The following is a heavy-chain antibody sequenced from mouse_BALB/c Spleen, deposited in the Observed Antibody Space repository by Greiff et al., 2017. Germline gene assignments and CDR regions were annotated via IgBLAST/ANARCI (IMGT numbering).Heavy chain of an antibody. Sequence: EVKVVESGGGLVQPGGSRKLSCAASGFTFSSFGMHWVRQAPEKGLEWVAYISSGSSTIYYADTVKGRFTISRDNPKNTLFLQMTSLRSEDTAMYYCARRGTTDNYYAMDYWGQGTSVTVSS. J-gene: IGHJ4*01. CDR2: ISSGSSTI. CDR3: ARRGTTDNYYAMDY. V-gene: IGHV5-17*02. CDR1: GFTFSSFG. D-gene: IGHD1-1*01.